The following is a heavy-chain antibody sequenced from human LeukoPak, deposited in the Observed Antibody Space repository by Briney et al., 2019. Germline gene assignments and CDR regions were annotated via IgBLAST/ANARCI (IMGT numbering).Heavy chain of an antibody. J-gene: IGHJ6*03. CDR2: LDHSGTT. CDR3: ARAPITMVRGVIAPYYYYYMDV. Sequence: SETLSLTCTVSGYSISSGYYWGWIRQPPEKGLGWIGSLDHSGTTYYNPSLKSRVTISVDTSKNQLFLKLSSVTAADTAVYYCARAPITMVRGVIAPYYYYYMDVWGKGTTVTISS. CDR1: GYSISSGYY. V-gene: IGHV4-38-2*02. D-gene: IGHD3-10*01.